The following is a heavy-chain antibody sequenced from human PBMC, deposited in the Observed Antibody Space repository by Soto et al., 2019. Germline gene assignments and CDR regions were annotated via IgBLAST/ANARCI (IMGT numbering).Heavy chain of an antibody. CDR1: GFTFDVYA. D-gene: IGHD4-17*01. Sequence: EVQLVESGGGLVQPGRSLRLSCAASGFTFDVYAMHWVRQAPGKGLEWVSGISWNSGSIGYADSVKGRFTISRDNAKNSLYLQMNSLRAEDTALYYCAKDRRDYGDYFDYWGQGTLVTVSS. V-gene: IGHV3-9*01. CDR2: ISWNSGSI. J-gene: IGHJ4*02. CDR3: AKDRRDYGDYFDY.